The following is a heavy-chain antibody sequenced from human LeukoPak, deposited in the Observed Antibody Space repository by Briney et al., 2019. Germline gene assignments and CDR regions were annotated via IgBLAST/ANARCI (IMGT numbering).Heavy chain of an antibody. CDR2: IYYSGST. D-gene: IGHD2-2*02. V-gene: IGHV4-61*01. CDR1: GGSISSGSYY. J-gene: IGHJ3*02. CDR3: ARRTIAVVPAAIGAFDI. Sequence: KSSETLSLTCTVSGGSISSGSYYWSWIRQPPGKGLEWIGYIYYSGSTNYNPSLKSRVTISVDTSKNQFSLKLSSVTAADTAVYYCARRTIAVVPAAIGAFDIWGQGTMVTVSS.